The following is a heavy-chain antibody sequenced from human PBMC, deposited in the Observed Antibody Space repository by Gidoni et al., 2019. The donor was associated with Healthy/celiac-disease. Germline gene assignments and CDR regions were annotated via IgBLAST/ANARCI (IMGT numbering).Heavy chain of an antibody. D-gene: IGHD6-19*01. CDR1: GGSISSYY. CDR2: IYYSGST. Sequence: QVQLQESGPGLVKPSETLSLTCTVSGGSISSYYWSWIRQPPGKGLEWIGYIYYSGSTNYNPSLKSRVTISVDTSKNQFSLKLSSVTAADTAVYYCARQISGGWYPYWYFDLWGRGTLVTVSS. J-gene: IGHJ2*01. CDR3: ARQISGGWYPYWYFDL. V-gene: IGHV4-59*01.